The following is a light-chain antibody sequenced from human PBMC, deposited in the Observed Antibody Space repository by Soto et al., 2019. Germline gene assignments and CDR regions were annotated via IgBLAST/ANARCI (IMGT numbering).Light chain of an antibody. CDR3: SSYGGSNNVV. CDR2: EVS. Sequence: QSVLPQPPSASGAPGHAVTISCTGTSSDVGGYNYVSWYQQHPGKAPKLMIYEVSKRPSGVPDRFSGSKSGNTASLTVSGLHAEDEADYYCSSYGGSNNVVFGGGTKLTAL. J-gene: IGLJ2*01. V-gene: IGLV2-8*01. CDR1: SSDVGGYNY.